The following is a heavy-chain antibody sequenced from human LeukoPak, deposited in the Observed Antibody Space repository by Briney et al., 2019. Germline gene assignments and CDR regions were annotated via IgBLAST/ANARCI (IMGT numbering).Heavy chain of an antibody. CDR3: ARVITMVRGVIRYGMDV. CDR2: INHSGST. V-gene: IGHV4-34*01. Sequence: SETLSLTCAVYGGSFSGYYWSWLRQPPGKGLEWLGEINHSGSTNYNPSLKSRVTISVDTSKNQFSLKLSSVTAADTAVYYCARVITMVRGVIRYGMDVWGKGTTVTVSS. CDR1: GGSFSGYY. D-gene: IGHD3-10*01. J-gene: IGHJ6*04.